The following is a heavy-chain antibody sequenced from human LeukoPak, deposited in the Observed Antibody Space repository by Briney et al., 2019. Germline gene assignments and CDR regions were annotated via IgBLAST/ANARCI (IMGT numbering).Heavy chain of an antibody. Sequence: GGSLRLSCAASGFTVSSNYMSWVRQAPGKGLEWVSVIYSGGSTYYADSVKGRFTISRDNSKNTLYLQMNSLRAEDTAVYYCARERRGDSSGYYYYYYMDVWGKGTTVTISS. CDR2: IYSGGST. V-gene: IGHV3-66*01. D-gene: IGHD3-22*01. J-gene: IGHJ6*03. CDR1: GFTVSSNY. CDR3: ARERRGDSSGYYYYYYMDV.